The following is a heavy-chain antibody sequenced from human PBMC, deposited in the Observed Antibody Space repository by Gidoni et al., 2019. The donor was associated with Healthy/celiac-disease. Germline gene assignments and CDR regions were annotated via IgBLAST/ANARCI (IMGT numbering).Heavy chain of an antibody. V-gene: IGHV1-69*18. CDR1: GVPFSSYA. Sequence: QVQLVQSGAEVKKPGSSVKVSCQASGVPFSSYAISWVRQAPGQGLEWMGRIIPIFGTANYEQKFQGRVTITADESTSTAYMERSSLRSEDTAVYYCARSSRQQLVIWFDPWGQGTLVTVSS. J-gene: IGHJ5*02. CDR3: ARSSRQQLVIWFDP. D-gene: IGHD6-13*01. CDR2: IIPIFGTA.